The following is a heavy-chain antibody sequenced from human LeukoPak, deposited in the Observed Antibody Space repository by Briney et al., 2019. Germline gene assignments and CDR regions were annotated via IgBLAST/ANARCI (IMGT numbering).Heavy chain of an antibody. CDR3: ARGWRSSENWFDP. J-gene: IGHJ5*02. Sequence: ASVKVSCKASGYTFTSYGISWVRQATGQGLEWMGWMNPNSGNTGYAQKFQDRVTMTRNTSISTAYMELSSLRSEDTAVYYCARGWRSSENWFDPWGQGTLVTVSS. V-gene: IGHV1-8*02. D-gene: IGHD6-6*01. CDR1: GYTFTSYG. CDR2: MNPNSGNT.